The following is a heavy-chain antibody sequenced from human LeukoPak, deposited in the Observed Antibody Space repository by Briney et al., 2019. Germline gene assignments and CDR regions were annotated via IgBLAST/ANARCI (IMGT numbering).Heavy chain of an antibody. CDR1: GFALSSYG. V-gene: IGHV3-30*02. Sequence: PGGSLRLSCAASGFALSSYGMHWVRQAPGKGLEWVAIIRNDGNNKYYADSVKGRFTISRDNSKNTLYLQMNSLRAEDTAVYYCASDRGWYYFDYGGQGTLVTVSS. J-gene: IGHJ4*02. CDR3: ASDRGWYYFDY. D-gene: IGHD6-19*01. CDR2: IRNDGNNK.